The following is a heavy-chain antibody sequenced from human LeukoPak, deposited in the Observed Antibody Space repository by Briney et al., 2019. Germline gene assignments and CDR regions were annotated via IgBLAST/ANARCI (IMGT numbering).Heavy chain of an antibody. CDR3: ARQWGMGRWLQTASWFDP. CDR1: GGSINTY. CDR2: IYYSGST. J-gene: IGHJ5*02. V-gene: IGHV4-59*08. D-gene: IGHD5-24*01. Sequence: PSETLSLTCTVSGGSINTYWGWIRQPPGRGLEWIGHIYYSGSTKYSPSLKSRVTISVDTSKNQFSLKLSSVTAADTAVYYCARQWGMGRWLQTASWFDPWGQGTLVTVSS.